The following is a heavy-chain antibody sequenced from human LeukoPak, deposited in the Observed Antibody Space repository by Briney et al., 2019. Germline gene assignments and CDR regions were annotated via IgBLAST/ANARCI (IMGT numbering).Heavy chain of an antibody. Sequence: GGSLRLSCAASGFTFGGYSMTWVRQAPGKGLEWVANINLDGSDTFYVGFVKGRFTISRDNADNSLYLQMNSLRAEDTAVYYCGRVIAGAIDYWGQGTLVTVTS. D-gene: IGHD6-13*01. CDR2: INLDGSDT. J-gene: IGHJ4*02. V-gene: IGHV3-7*01. CDR3: GRVIAGAIDY. CDR1: GFTFGGYS.